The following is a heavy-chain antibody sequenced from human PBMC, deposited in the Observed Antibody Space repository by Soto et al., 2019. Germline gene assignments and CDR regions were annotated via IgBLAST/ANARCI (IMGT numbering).Heavy chain of an antibody. Sequence: GGSLRLSCAASGFTFSNAWMSWVRQAPGKGLEWVGRIKSKTDGGTTDYAAPVKGRFTISRDDSKNTLYLQMNSLKTEDTAVYYCTTEEIAVAGTHAFDIWGQGTMVTVSS. D-gene: IGHD6-19*01. CDR3: TTEEIAVAGTHAFDI. CDR2: IKSKTDGGTT. CDR1: GFTFSNAW. V-gene: IGHV3-15*01. J-gene: IGHJ3*02.